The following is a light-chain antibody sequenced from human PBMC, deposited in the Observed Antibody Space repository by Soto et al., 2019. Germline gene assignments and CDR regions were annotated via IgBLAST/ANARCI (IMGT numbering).Light chain of an antibody. CDR3: QQRSNWPPVT. V-gene: IGKV3-11*01. Sequence: EIVLTQSPATLSLSPGERATLSCRASQRVSSYLAWYQQKPGQAPRLLIYDASNRATGIPARFSGSGSGPHFTLTMSSLEPEDFASYYCQQRSNWPPVTFGGGTKVEIK. CDR2: DAS. J-gene: IGKJ4*01. CDR1: QRVSSY.